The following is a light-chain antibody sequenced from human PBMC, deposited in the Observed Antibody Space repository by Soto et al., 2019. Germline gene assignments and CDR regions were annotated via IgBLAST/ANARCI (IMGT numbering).Light chain of an antibody. Sequence: QSALTQPASVSGSPGQSITISCTGTSSDVGGYDYVSWYQQHPGKAPRLMIYDVTNRPSGISNRFSGSKSGNTASLTISGLQAEDEADYFCCSYTSTSTLAFGGGTKLTLL. CDR3: CSYTSTSTLA. CDR1: SSDVGGYDY. CDR2: DVT. J-gene: IGLJ2*01. V-gene: IGLV2-14*01.